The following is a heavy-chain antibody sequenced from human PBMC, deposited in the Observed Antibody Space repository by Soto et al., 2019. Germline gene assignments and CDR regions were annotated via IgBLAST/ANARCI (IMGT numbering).Heavy chain of an antibody. J-gene: IGHJ4*02. D-gene: IGHD6-13*01. CDR3: ARDEYSSSWYYFDY. Sequence: GASVKVSWKASGGTFSSYAISWVRQAPGQGLEWMGGIIPIFGTANYAQKFQGRVTITADESTSTAYMELSSLRSEDTAVYYCARDEYSSSWYYFDYWGQGTLVTVSS. V-gene: IGHV1-69*13. CDR2: IIPIFGTA. CDR1: GGTFSSYA.